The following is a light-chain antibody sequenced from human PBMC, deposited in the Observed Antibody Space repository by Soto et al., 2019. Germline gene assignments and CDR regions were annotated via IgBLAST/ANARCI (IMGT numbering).Light chain of an antibody. Sequence: EIVMTQSPLSLPVSPGEPASISCRSSQSLLHSDGYNYLDWYLQKPGQSPQLLVYLGSNRNSGVPDRFSGSGSGTDFTLEISRVEAEDVGVYYCMQALQSPVTFGPGTKVDIK. J-gene: IGKJ3*01. CDR1: QSLLHSDGYNY. V-gene: IGKV2-28*01. CDR2: LGS. CDR3: MQALQSPVT.